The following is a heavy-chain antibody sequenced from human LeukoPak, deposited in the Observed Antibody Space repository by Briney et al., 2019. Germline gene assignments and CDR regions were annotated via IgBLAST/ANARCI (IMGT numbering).Heavy chain of an antibody. CDR1: GGSISSGGYS. CDR3: ARGPPYDYVWGAIDY. D-gene: IGHD3-16*01. CDR2: IYHSGST. Sequence: SETLSLTCAVSGGSISSGGYSWSWIRQPPGKGLEWIGYIYHSGSTYYNPSLKSRVTISVDRSKNQFSLKLSSVTAADTAVYYCARGPPYDYVWGAIDYWGQGTLVTVSS. J-gene: IGHJ4*02. V-gene: IGHV4-30-2*01.